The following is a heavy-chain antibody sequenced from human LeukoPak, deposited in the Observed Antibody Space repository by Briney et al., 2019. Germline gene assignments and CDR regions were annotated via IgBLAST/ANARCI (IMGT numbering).Heavy chain of an antibody. CDR2: IYHSGST. CDR1: GYSISSGYY. J-gene: IGHJ4*02. V-gene: IGHV4-38-2*02. CDR3: ASGWLLPDY. Sequence: PSETLSLTCTVSGYSISSGYYWGWIRQPPGKGLEWIGSIYHSGSTYYNPSLKSRVTISVDTSKNQFSLKLSSVTAADTAVYYCASGWLLPDYWGQGTLVTVSS. D-gene: IGHD3-22*01.